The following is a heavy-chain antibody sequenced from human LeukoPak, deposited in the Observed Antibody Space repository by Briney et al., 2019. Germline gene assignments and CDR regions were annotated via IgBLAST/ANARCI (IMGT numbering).Heavy chain of an antibody. CDR1: GFTFSRSA. Sequence: GGSLRLSCAASGFTFSRSAMNWVRQAPGKGLEWVSILSGAGGTTYYADSVKGRFTISRDNSKNTLYLQMNSLRAEDTAVYYCAKARGYSSGWLDAFDIWGQGTMVTVSS. J-gene: IGHJ3*02. D-gene: IGHD6-19*01. V-gene: IGHV3-23*01. CDR2: LSGAGGTT. CDR3: AKARGYSSGWLDAFDI.